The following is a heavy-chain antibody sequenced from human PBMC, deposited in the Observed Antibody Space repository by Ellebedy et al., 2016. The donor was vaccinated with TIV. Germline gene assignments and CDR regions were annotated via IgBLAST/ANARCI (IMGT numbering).Heavy chain of an antibody. CDR1: GYIFINYG. V-gene: IGHV1-18*01. D-gene: IGHD2-2*01. J-gene: IGHJ3*01. Sequence: ASVKVSCXSSGYIFINYGISWVRQAPGQGLEWMGWISAYNGNTNYAQKLQGRLTMTTDTSTSTAYMELRSLRSDDTAVYYCARDSFCSSATCRDAFDFWGQGTMVTVSS. CDR2: ISAYNGNT. CDR3: ARDSFCSSATCRDAFDF.